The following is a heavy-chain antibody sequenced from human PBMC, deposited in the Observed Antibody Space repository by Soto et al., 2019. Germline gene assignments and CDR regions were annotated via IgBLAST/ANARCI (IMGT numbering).Heavy chain of an antibody. J-gene: IGHJ4*02. Sequence: EVQLVESGGGLVQPGGYLRLSCAASGFTFSSYWMSWVRQAPGKGLAWVANIKQDGSEKYYVDSVKGRFTISRDNPKNSLYLQMNSLRAEDTAVYYCARPYVSSGGYYFDYWGQGTLVTVSS. CDR2: IKQDGSEK. D-gene: IGHD6-19*01. CDR3: ARPYVSSGGYYFDY. V-gene: IGHV3-7*01. CDR1: GFTFSSYW.